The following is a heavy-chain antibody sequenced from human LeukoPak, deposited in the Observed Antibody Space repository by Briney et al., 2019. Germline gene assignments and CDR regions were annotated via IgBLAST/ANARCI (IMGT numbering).Heavy chain of an antibody. V-gene: IGHV4-39*01. CDR1: GGSISSSSYY. CDR2: IYYRGSA. CDR3: ARHLRGSYADAFDI. D-gene: IGHD1-26*01. Sequence: TSETLSLTCTVSGGSISSSSYYWGWSRQPPGKRREWVASIYYRGSAYDNPSLKSRVTISVDTSKNQFSLKLSSVTAADTAVYYCARHLRGSYADAFDIWGQGTMVTVSS. J-gene: IGHJ3*02.